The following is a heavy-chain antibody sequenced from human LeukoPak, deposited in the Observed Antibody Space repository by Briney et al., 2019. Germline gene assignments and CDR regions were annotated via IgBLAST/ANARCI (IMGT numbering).Heavy chain of an antibody. CDR3: ARGGSSSWFDY. CDR1: GGSISSGGYS. D-gene: IGHD6-13*01. Sequence: SQTLSLTCAVSGGSISSGGYSWSWIRQPPGKGLEWIGYIYHSGSTYYNPSLEGRVTISVDRSKNQFSLKLSSVTAADTAVYYCARGGSSSWFDYWGQGTLVTVSS. J-gene: IGHJ4*02. CDR2: IYHSGST. V-gene: IGHV4-30-2*01.